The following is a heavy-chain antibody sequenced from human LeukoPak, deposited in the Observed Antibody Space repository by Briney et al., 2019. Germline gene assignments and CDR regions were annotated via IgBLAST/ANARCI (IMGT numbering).Heavy chain of an antibody. CDR2: IYSGGST. J-gene: IGHJ4*02. CDR1: GFTFSSYS. Sequence: GGSLRLSCAASGFTFSSYSMNWVRQAPGKGLEWVSVIYSGGSTYYADSVKGRFTISRDNSKNTLYLQMNSLRAEDTAVYYCARWLPKNYYFDYWGQGTLVTVSS. V-gene: IGHV3-66*01. D-gene: IGHD6-19*01. CDR3: ARWLPKNYYFDY.